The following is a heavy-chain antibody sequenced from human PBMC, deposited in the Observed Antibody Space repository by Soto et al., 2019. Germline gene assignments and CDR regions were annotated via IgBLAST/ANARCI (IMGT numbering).Heavy chain of an antibody. J-gene: IGHJ4*02. CDR1: GFTFRSYA. Sequence: GGSLRLSCGASGFTFRSYAMHWVRQTPGKGLEWVAVISYDGSNKHYADSVKGRFSISRDNAKNMLYLQMDSLSSEDTAVYYCFRSMIIVVRLIDLDYWGQGTLVTVSS. CDR3: FRSMIIVVRLIDLDY. CDR2: ISYDGSNK. V-gene: IGHV3-30-3*01. D-gene: IGHD3-22*01.